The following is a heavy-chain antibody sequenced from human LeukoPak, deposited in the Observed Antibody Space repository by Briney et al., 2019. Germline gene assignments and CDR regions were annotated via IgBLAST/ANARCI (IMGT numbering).Heavy chain of an antibody. D-gene: IGHD6-19*01. CDR2: INPRGST. V-gene: IGHV4-34*01. CDR1: GFTFSNYW. J-gene: IGHJ6*04. CDR3: ARGLRQGSAWSWGPKEKSYQYMDV. Sequence: GSLRLSCAASGFTFSNYWMTWVRQPPGKGLEWIGEINPRGSTNYNPSLESRVTVSADTSRNQLSLSLTSVTAADSAVYFCARGLRQGSAWSWGPKEKSYQYMDVWGTGTTVIVSS.